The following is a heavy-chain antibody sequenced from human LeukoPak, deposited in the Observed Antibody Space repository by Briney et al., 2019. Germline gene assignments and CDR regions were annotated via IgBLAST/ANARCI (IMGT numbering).Heavy chain of an antibody. V-gene: IGHV1-18*01. CDR3: ARDVGISRFEY. CDR2: ISAYSADI. D-gene: IGHD7-27*01. CDR1: GYTFTNFG. J-gene: IGHJ4*02. Sequence: ASVKVSRKASGYTFTNFGISWVRQAPGQGLEWMGWISAYSADIDYAQKFQGRVTMTTDTSTSTAYMELTSLRFDDTAVYCCARDVGISRFEYWGQGALVTVSS.